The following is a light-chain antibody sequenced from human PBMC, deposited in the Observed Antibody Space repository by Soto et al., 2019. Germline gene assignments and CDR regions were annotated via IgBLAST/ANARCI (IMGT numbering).Light chain of an antibody. CDR3: GSWDSSLSAYV. CDR2: GDD. V-gene: IGLV1-51*01. CDR1: SSNIGGNS. J-gene: IGLJ1*01. Sequence: QSVLTQPPSVSAAPGQRVTISCSGSSSNIGGNSVSWYQQLPGTAPKLLIYGDDRRPSGIPDRFSGSKSGTSATLGITGFQTGDEADYYCGSWDSSLSAYVFGTGTKVTVL.